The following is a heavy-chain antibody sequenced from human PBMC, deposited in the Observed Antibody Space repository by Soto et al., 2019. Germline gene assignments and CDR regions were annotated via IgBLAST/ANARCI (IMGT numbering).Heavy chain of an antibody. CDR1: GGSISTISYC. J-gene: IGHJ4*01. Sequence: QLQLQESGPGLVKPSETLSLTCTVSGGSISTISYCWGWIRQPPGKGLEWIGSSTYSGSTFYNPSVKSRVTISVDTSKSQFSLRLNSVTAAETAVYYCARLVSARTTRALSHDWGHGKLVTVSS. CDR3: ARLVSARTTRALSHD. V-gene: IGHV4-39*01. D-gene: IGHD6-6*01. CDR2: STYSGST.